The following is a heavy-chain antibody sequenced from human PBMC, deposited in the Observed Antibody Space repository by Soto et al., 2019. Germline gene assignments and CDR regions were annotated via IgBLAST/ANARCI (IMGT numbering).Heavy chain of an antibody. CDR3: ARARGARYFDY. CDR1: GDSISSSY. D-gene: IGHD2-15*01. CDR2: IYYSGST. V-gene: IGHV4-59*08. Sequence: PSETLSLTCTVSGDSISSSYWSWIRQSPGKGLEWIGYIYYSGSTNYNASLKSRVTISVDTSKNQFSLKLSSVTAADTAVYYCARARGARYFDYWGQGTLVTVSS. J-gene: IGHJ4*02.